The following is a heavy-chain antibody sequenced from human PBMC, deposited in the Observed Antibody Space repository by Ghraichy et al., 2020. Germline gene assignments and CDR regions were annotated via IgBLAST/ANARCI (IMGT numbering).Heavy chain of an antibody. CDR1: GGSISNYY. CDR2: IYSIGST. CDR3: AYHRDYNWFDP. J-gene: IGHJ5*02. V-gene: IGHV4-59*01. Sequence: SETLSLTCTVSGGSISNYYWSWIRQPPGKGLEWIGYIYSIGSTNYNPSLKSRVTISVDASTNQFSLKLRSVTAADTAVYYCAYHRDYNWFDPWGQGTLVTVSS.